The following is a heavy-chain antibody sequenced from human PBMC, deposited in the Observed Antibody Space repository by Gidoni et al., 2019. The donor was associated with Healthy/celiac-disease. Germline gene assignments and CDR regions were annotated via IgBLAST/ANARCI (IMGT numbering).Heavy chain of an antibody. V-gene: IGHV4-38-2*02. CDR3: ARDFGYGDYDVYFQH. CDR1: GYSISSGYY. CDR2: IYHSGST. Sequence: QVQLQESGPGLVKPSETLSLTCAVSGYSISSGYYWGWLRQPPGKGLEWIGSIYHSGSTYYNPSLKSRVTISVDTSKNQFSLKLSSVTAADTAVYYCARDFGYGDYDVYFQHWGQGTLVTVSS. D-gene: IGHD4-17*01. J-gene: IGHJ1*01.